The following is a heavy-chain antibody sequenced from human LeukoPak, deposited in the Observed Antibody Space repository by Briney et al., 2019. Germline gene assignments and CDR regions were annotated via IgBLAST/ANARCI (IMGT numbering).Heavy chain of an antibody. J-gene: IGHJ4*02. Sequence: PGGSLRLSCVASGFTFSNYAMSWVRQAPGKGLQWVSAISAGGDKIHYAGSVKGRFTISRDNSRNTLYVQMSSLKAHDTAVYYCVKNVGGNEGAYWGQGTLVTVSS. CDR3: VKNVGGNEGAY. D-gene: IGHD5-12*01. V-gene: IGHV3-23*01. CDR1: GFTFSNYA. CDR2: ISAGGDKI.